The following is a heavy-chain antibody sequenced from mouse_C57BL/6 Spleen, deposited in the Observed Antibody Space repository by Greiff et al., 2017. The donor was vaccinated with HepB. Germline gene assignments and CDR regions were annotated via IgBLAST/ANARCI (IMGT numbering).Heavy chain of an antibody. V-gene: IGHV1-72*01. CDR2: IDPNSGGT. J-gene: IGHJ2*01. D-gene: IGHD1-1*01. CDR1: GYTFTSYW. Sequence: QVQLQQPGAELVKPGASVKLSCKASGYTFTSYWMHWVKQRPGRGLEWIGRIDPNSGGTKYNEKFKSKATLTVDKPSSTAYMQLSSLTPEDSAVYYCARGGSSYKVYFAYWGQGTTLTVSS. CDR3: ARGGSSYKVYFAY.